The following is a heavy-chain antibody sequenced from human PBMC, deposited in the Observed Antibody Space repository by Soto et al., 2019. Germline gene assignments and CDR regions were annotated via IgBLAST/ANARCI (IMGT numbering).Heavy chain of an antibody. Sequence: PGGSLRLSCAASGFTFSSYGMHWVRQAPGKGLEWVAVISYDGSNKYYADSVKGRFTISRDNSKNTLYLQMNSLRAEDTAVYYCAKEETPHYEIFDYWGQGTLVTVSS. CDR1: GFTFSSYG. J-gene: IGHJ4*02. V-gene: IGHV3-30*18. CDR3: AKEETPHYEIFDY. CDR2: ISYDGSNK. D-gene: IGHD4-17*01.